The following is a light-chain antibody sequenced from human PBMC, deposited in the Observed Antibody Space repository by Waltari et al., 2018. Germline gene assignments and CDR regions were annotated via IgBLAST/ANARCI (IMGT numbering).Light chain of an antibody. J-gene: IGKJ1*01. CDR2: SAS. CDR3: QQHSNLPGT. V-gene: IGKV3-11*01. Sequence: EIVLTQSPDTLSLFPGERATLSCRASQSVTNYLAWYQQKPGQAPRVLIHSASNRATGVPARFSGSGSGTDFSLTISSLEPEDFAVYYCQQHSNLPGTFGQGTKVEVK. CDR1: QSVTNY.